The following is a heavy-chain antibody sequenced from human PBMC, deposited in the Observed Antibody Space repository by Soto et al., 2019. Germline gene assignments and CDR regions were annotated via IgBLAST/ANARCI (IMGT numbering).Heavy chain of an antibody. CDR3: ARDLGWAFDS. CDR1: GFTFSTFS. V-gene: IGHV3-48*02. D-gene: IGHD6-19*01. CDR2: ISGGGRAI. Sequence: EVQLVESGGGSVQPGGSLRLSCAASGFTFSTFSMNLVRQAPGRGLEWISYISGGGRAISYADSVNGQFTTSRDNEKNSLHLQMDSLTDEDKPVYYCARDLGWAFDSWGQGTLVSVSS. J-gene: IGHJ4*02.